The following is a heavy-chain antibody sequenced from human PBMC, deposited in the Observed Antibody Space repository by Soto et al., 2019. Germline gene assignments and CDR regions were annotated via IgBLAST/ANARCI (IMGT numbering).Heavy chain of an antibody. CDR3: ARGLSSSWPFDY. V-gene: IGHV3-33*01. J-gene: IGHJ4*02. CDR1: GFIFSGYG. D-gene: IGHD6-13*01. Sequence: QVHLVESGGGVVQPGRSLKLSGVASGFIFSGYGMHWVRQAPGKGLEWVAVIWSDGSNQYYADSVKGRFTISRDNSKNTLYLQMNSLRAEDTAVYFCARGLSSSWPFDYWGQGPLVTVSS. CDR2: IWSDGSNQ.